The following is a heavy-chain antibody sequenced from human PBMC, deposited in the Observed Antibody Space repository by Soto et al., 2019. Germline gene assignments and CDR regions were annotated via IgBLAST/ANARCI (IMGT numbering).Heavy chain of an antibody. J-gene: IGHJ6*02. CDR3: ARVNSPLLLDPDEGFGELLSYYYYGMDV. CDR1: GFTFSSYS. V-gene: IGHV3-21*01. Sequence: GGSLRLSCAASGFTFSSYSMNWVRQAPGKGLEWVSSISSSSSYIYYADSVKGRFTISRDNAKNSLYLQMNSLRAEDTAVYYCARVNSPLLLDPDEGFGELLSYYYYGMDVWGQGTTVTVSS. D-gene: IGHD3-10*01. CDR2: ISSSSSYI.